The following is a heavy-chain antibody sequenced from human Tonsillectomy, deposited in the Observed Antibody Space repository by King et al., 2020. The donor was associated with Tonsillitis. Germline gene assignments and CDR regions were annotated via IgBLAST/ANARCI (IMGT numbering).Heavy chain of an antibody. D-gene: IGHD3-9*01. Sequence: VQLVESGAEVKKPGESLKISCKASGYIFTNYWIGWVRQMPGKGLEWMGIIYPGDSDIRYSPSLQGQVTISADKSISTAYLQWSSLKASDTAIYYCARLRDDLLTGYFDYWGQGTLVTVSS. J-gene: IGHJ4*02. CDR1: GYIFTNYW. CDR3: ARLRDDLLTGYFDY. CDR2: IYPGDSDI. V-gene: IGHV5-51*01.